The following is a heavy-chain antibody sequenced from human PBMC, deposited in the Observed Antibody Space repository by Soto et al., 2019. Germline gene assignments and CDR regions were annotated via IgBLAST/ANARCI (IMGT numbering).Heavy chain of an antibody. CDR2: IKSKTDGGTT. Sequence: PGGSLRLSCAASGFTFSNAWMSWVRQAPGKGLEWVGRIKSKTDGGTTDYAAPVKGRLTISRDDSKNTLYLQMNSLKTEDTAVYYCTTEFLFSVYAIWRKEVNWFDPWGQGTLVTVSS. CDR1: GFTFSNAW. J-gene: IGHJ5*02. V-gene: IGHV3-15*01. CDR3: TTEFLFSVYAIWRKEVNWFDP. D-gene: IGHD2-8*01.